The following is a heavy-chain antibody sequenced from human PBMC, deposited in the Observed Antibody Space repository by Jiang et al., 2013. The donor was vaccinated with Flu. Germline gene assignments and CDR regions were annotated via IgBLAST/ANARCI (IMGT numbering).Heavy chain of an antibody. CDR1: SSYA. D-gene: IGHD3-22*01. CDR3: AKDYFPYYYDSSGYYYVLGLFDY. CDR2: ISGSGGST. Sequence: SSYAMSWVRQAPGKGLEWVSAISGSGGSTYYADSVKGRFTISRDNSKNTLYLQMNSLRAEDTAVYYCAKDYFPYYYDSSGYYYVLGLFDYWGQGTLVTVSS. J-gene: IGHJ4*02. V-gene: IGHV3-23*01.